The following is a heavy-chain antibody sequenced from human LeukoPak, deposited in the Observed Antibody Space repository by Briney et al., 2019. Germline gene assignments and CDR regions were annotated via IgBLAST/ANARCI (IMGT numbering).Heavy chain of an antibody. CDR2: INHSGST. D-gene: IGHD2-2*01. V-gene: IGHV4-34*01. CDR1: GGSFSGYY. J-gene: IGHJ6*02. CDR3: ARGIVVVPAAISPYYYYGMDV. Sequence: SETLSLTCAVYGGSFSGYYWRWLRQPPGKGLEWIGEINHSGSTNYNPSLKSRVTISVDTSKNQFSLKLSSVTAADTAVYYCARGIVVVPAAISPYYYYGMDVWGQGTTVTVSS.